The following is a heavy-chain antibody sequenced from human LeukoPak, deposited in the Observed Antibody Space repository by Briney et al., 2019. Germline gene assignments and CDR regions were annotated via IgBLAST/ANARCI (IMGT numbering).Heavy chain of an antibody. CDR1: GYTFTGYY. CDR3: ARDGQREGWFDP. CDR2: INPSGGST. V-gene: IGHV1-46*01. Sequence: ASVKVSCKASGYTFTGYYMHWVRQAPGQGLEWMGIINPSGGSTSYAQKFQGRVTMTRDMSTSTVYMELSSLRSEDTAVYYCARDGQREGWFDPWGQGTLVTVSS. J-gene: IGHJ5*02.